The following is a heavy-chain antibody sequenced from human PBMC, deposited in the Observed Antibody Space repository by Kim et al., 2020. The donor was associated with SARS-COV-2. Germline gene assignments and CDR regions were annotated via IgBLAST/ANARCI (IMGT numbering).Heavy chain of an antibody. CDR3: AREGSGLKYFDY. J-gene: IGHJ4*02. D-gene: IGHD6-19*01. Sequence: TGNAQKFQGRLTVTRDTSTSTLYMELNSLRSEDTAVYFCAREGSGLKYFDYWGQGTLVTVSS. CDR2: T. V-gene: IGHV1-46*01.